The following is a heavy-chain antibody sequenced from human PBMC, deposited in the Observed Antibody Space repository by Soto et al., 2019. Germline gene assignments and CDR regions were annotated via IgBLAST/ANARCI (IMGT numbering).Heavy chain of an antibody. CDR2: VRGDFVTT. Sequence: GGSLRLSCATSGFTFSDHAMHCVRQAPGEGLEWVSGVRGDFVTTPYADSVKGRFTISRDNSKNTLYLQMNSLRAEDTAIYYCVKEGKMGVEGFDSWGQGTLVTVSS. D-gene: IGHD1-26*01. CDR3: VKEGKMGVEGFDS. J-gene: IGHJ4*02. V-gene: IGHV3-23*01. CDR1: GFTFSDHA.